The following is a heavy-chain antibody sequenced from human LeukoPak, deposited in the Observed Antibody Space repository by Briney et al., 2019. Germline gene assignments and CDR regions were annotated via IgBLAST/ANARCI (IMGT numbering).Heavy chain of an antibody. CDR3: AKSQGSGWYENWFDP. J-gene: IGHJ5*02. CDR1: GFTFDDYA. V-gene: IGHV3-9*01. CDR2: ISWNSGSI. Sequence: PGRSLRLSCAASGFTFDDYAMHWVRQAPGKGLEWVSGISWNSGSIGYADSVKGRFTISRDNARNSLYLQMNSLRAEDTAVYYCAKSQGSGWYENWFDPWGQGTLVTVSS. D-gene: IGHD6-19*01.